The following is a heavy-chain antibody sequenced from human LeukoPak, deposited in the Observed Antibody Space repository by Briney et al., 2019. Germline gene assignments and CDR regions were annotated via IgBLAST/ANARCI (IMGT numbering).Heavy chain of an antibody. Sequence: ASVKLSRTASGYTFTGYYMHWVRQAPGQGLGWMGWINPNSGGTNNAQKFQGRVTMTRATSISTAYMELSRLRSDDTAVYYCARDPYYYDSSGYEPHFDYWGQGTLVTVSS. V-gene: IGHV1-2*02. CDR3: ARDPYYYDSSGYEPHFDY. D-gene: IGHD3-22*01. J-gene: IGHJ4*02. CDR2: INPNSGGT. CDR1: GYTFTGYY.